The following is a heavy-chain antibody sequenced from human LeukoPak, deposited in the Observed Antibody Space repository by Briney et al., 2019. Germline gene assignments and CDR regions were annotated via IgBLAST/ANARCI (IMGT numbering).Heavy chain of an antibody. CDR3: ARRVIMSAAGVPDTWLDP. V-gene: IGHV4-59*08. CDR2: ISYCGGT. J-gene: IGHJ5*02. CDR1: GFTFSSYS. Sequence: GSVTLSCAASGFTFSSYSMNWIRQRPGKGLEWVGHISYCGGTKYNPSLQSRLTMFIDTSKNQFSLNLSSVTAADTAIYYCARRVIMSAAGVPDTWLDPWGQGILVTVSS. D-gene: IGHD2-8*01.